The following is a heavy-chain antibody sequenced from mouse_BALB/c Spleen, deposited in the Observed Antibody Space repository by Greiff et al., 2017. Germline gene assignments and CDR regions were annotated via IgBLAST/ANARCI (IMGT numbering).Heavy chain of an antibody. CDR3: ARWVPKGSFDY. CDR1: GYSITSDYA. J-gene: IGHJ2*01. CDR2: ISYSGST. Sequence: EVQLQESGPGLVKPSQSLSLTCTVTGYSITSDYAWNWIRQFPGNKLEWMGYISYSGSTSYNPSLKSRISITRDTSKNQFFLQLNSVTTEDTATYYCARWVPKGSFDYWGQGTTLTVSS. V-gene: IGHV3-2*02.